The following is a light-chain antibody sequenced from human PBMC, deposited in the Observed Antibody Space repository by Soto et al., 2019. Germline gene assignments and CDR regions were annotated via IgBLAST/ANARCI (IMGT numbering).Light chain of an antibody. Sequence: DIQMTQSPSTLSGSVGDRVTITCLASQTISSGLAWYQQKPGKAPKRLIYKASTLKSGVPSRFSGSGSGTEFTLTISSLQPDDFATYYCQHYNSYSEAFGQGTKVDIK. CDR2: KAS. J-gene: IGKJ1*01. CDR1: QTISSG. CDR3: QHYNSYSEA. V-gene: IGKV1-5*03.